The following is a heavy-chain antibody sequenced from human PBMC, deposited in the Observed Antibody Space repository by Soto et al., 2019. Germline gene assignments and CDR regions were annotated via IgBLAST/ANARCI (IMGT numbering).Heavy chain of an antibody. Sequence: QVQLVESGGGVVQPGRSLRLSCAASGFTFSSYGMHWVRQAPGKGLEWVAVISYDGSNKYYADSVKGRFTISRDNSKNTLHLQMNSRRGEDTAVYYCSKEYQQSSSGCGYYYYYGMDVWGQGTTVTVSS. D-gene: IGHD6-13*01. CDR2: ISYDGSNK. J-gene: IGHJ6*02. V-gene: IGHV3-30*18. CDR3: SKEYQQSSSGCGYYYYYGMDV. CDR1: GFTFSSYG.